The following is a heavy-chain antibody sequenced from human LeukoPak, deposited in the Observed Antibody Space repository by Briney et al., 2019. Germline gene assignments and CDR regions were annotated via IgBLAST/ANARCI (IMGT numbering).Heavy chain of an antibody. CDR1: GGSISSSSYY. Sequence: SETLSLTCTVSGGSISSSSYYWGWIRQPPGKELEWIGSIYYSGSTYYNPSLKSRVTISVDTPKNQFSLKLSSVTAADTAVYYCARKCPARGLVDYYYYMDVWGKGTTVTVSS. CDR2: IYYSGST. J-gene: IGHJ6*03. D-gene: IGHD2-2*01. CDR3: ARKCPARGLVDYYYYMDV. V-gene: IGHV4-39*01.